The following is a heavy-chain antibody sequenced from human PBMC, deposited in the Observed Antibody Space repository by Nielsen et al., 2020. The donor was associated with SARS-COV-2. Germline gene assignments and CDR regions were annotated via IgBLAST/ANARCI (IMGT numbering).Heavy chain of an antibody. Sequence: KVSCKASGYTFTSYYMHWVRQAPGQGLEWMGRIHPTDSYTNNSPSFQGHVTISTDKSINTAYLQWRSLEASDTAMYYCARQGDGYNYDFWGQGTLLTVSS. V-gene: IGHV5-10-1*01. CDR2: IHPTDSYT. CDR3: ARQGDGYNYDF. CDR1: GYTFTSYY. D-gene: IGHD5-24*01. J-gene: IGHJ4*02.